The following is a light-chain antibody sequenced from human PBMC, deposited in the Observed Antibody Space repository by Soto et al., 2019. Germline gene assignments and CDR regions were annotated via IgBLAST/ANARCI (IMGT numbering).Light chain of an antibody. J-gene: IGLJ1*01. V-gene: IGLV2-11*01. CDR1: SSDVGGYNF. Sequence: QSVLTQPASVSGSPGQSITISCTGTSSDVGGYNFVSWYQQHPDKAPKLMIYDVIKRPSGVPDRFSGSKSGNTASLTIYGLQAEDEADYHCCSYAGSYTHVFGTGTKLTVL. CDR3: CSYAGSYTHV. CDR2: DVI.